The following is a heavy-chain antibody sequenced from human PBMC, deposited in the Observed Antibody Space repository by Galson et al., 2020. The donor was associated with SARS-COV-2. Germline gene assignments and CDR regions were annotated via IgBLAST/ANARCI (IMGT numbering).Heavy chain of an antibody. CDR1: GYTLTELS. Sequence: ASVKVSCKVSGYTLTELSMHWVRQAPGKGLEWMGGFDTEDGETIYAQKFQGRVTMTEDTSTDTAYMELSSLRSEDTAVYYCATVYCTNGVCYTPEYFQHWGQGTLVTVSS. CDR2: FDTEDGET. D-gene: IGHD2-8*01. J-gene: IGHJ1*01. V-gene: IGHV1-24*01. CDR3: ATVYCTNGVCYTPEYFQH.